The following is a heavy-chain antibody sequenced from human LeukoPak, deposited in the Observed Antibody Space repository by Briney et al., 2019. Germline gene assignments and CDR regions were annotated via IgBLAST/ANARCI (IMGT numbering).Heavy chain of an antibody. CDR3: AKDGYCSSTSCYPNHFDS. J-gene: IGHJ4*02. CDR1: GFTFSPYA. D-gene: IGHD2-2*03. V-gene: IGHV3-30*18. Sequence: GGSLRLSCAAPGFTFSPYAMHWVRQAPAKGLEWVALISKDGSKKYYADSVKGRLTIYRDNSKNTLDLQMNSLRAEDTAVYYCAKDGYCSSTSCYPNHFDSWGQGTLVTDSS. CDR2: ISKDGSKK.